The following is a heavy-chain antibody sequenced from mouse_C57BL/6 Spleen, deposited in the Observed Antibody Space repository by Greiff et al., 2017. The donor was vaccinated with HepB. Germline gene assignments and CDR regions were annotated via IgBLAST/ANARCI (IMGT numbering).Heavy chain of an antibody. V-gene: IGHV1-50*01. CDR3: ARKRVITTVGAYYFDY. J-gene: IGHJ2*01. Sequence: VQLQQSGAELVKPGASVKLSCKASGYTFTSYWMQWVKQRPGQGLEWIGEIDPSDSYTNYNQTFTGKATLTVDTSSSTAYMQRSSLPSADSAVYYCARKRVITTVGAYYFDYWSQGTTLTVSS. CDR1: GYTFTSYW. D-gene: IGHD1-1*01. CDR2: IDPSDSYT.